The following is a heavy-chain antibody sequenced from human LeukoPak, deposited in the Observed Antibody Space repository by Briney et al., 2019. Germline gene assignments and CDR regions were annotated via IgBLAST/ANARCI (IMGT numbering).Heavy chain of an antibody. Sequence: ASVKVPCKASGYTFTSYAMNWVRQAPGQGLEWMGWINTNTGNPTYAQGFTGRFVFSLDTSVSTAYLQISSLKAEDTAVYYCARAKQSGICYGMDVWGQGTTVTVSS. CDR2: INTNTGNP. D-gene: IGHD6-19*01. V-gene: IGHV7-4-1*02. CDR1: GYTFTSYA. CDR3: ARAKQSGICYGMDV. J-gene: IGHJ6*02.